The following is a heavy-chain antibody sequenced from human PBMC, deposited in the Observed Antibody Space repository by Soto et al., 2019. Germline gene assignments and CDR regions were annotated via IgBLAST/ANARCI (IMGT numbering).Heavy chain of an antibody. CDR3: ARDDILTGYPPRYYYYMDV. D-gene: IGHD3-9*01. CDR1: GYTFTSYA. V-gene: IGHV1-3*01. CDR2: INAGNGNT. Sequence: GASVKVSCKASGYTFTSYAMHWVRQAPGQRLEWMGWINAGNGNTKYSQKFQGRVTITRDTSASTAYMELSSLRSEDTAVYYCARDDILTGYPPRYYYYMDVWGKGTTVTVSS. J-gene: IGHJ6*03.